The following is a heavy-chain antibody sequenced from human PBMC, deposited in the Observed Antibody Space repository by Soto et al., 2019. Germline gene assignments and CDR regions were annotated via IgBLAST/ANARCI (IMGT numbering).Heavy chain of an antibody. V-gene: IGHV3-23*01. Sequence: EVQLLESGGALVQPGGSLRLSCAASGFTFNSYVMTWVRQAPGEGLEWVSSISRSGRGSAYYADFVKGRFTISRDNSENTLFLQMNNLRDEDTALYYCARGRYLDSSDYWVANLTFDHWGLGTLVTVSS. CDR1: GFTFNSYV. CDR3: ARGRYLDSSDYWVANLTFDH. CDR2: ISRSGRGSA. J-gene: IGHJ4*02. D-gene: IGHD3-22*01.